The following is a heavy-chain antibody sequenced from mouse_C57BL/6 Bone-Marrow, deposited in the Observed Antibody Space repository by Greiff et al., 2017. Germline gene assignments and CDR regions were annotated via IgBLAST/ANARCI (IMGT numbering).Heavy chain of an antibody. Sequence: VQLQQSGAELARPGASVKMSCKASGYTFTSYTMHWVKQRPGQGLEWIGYINPSSGYTKYNQKFKDKATLTADKSASTADMQLSSLTSEDSAVYYCARLGSNYGGYYFDYWGQGTTLTVSS. D-gene: IGHD2-5*01. CDR3: ARLGSNYGGYYFDY. CDR2: INPSSGYT. J-gene: IGHJ2*01. CDR1: GYTFTSYT. V-gene: IGHV1-4*01.